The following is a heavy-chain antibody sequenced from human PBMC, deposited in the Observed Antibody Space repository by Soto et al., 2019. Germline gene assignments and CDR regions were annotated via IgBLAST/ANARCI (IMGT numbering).Heavy chain of an antibody. V-gene: IGHV4-59*01. J-gene: IGHJ6*02. CDR2: IYCSGST. Sequence: PSETLSLTCTVSGGSISSYYWSWIRQPPGKGLEWIGYIYCSGSTNYNPSLKSRVTISVDTSKNQFSLKLSSVTAAGTAAYYCAREAGGSGSYYGDYYYYGMDVWGQGTTVTVSS. CDR3: AREAGGSGSYYGDYYYYGMDV. CDR1: GGSISSYY. D-gene: IGHD3-10*01.